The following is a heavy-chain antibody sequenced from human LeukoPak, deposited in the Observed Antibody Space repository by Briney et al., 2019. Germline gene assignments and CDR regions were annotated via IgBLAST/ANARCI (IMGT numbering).Heavy chain of an antibody. J-gene: IGHJ5*02. CDR1: GGSISSGDYY. Sequence: SETLSLTCTVSGGSISSGDYYWSWIRQPPGKGLEWIGYIYYSGSTYYNPSLKSRVTISVDTSKNQFSLKLSSVTAADTAVYYCARGNGYCSSTSCPHWFDPWGQGTLVTVSS. CDR2: IYYSGST. V-gene: IGHV4-30-4*08. CDR3: ARGNGYCSSTSCPHWFDP. D-gene: IGHD2-2*01.